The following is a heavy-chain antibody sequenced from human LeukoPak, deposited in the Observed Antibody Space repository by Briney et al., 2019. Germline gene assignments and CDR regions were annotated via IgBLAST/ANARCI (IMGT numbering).Heavy chain of an antibody. CDR2: MNPNSGNT. CDR1: GYTFTSYD. J-gene: IGHJ6*03. V-gene: IGHV1-8*03. CDR3: ARGRSSTYYYYYYMDV. Sequence: ASVKVSCKASGYTFTSYDINWVRQATGQGLEWMGWMNPNSGNTGYAQKFQGRVTITRNTSISTAYMEPSSLRSEDTAVYYCARGRSSTYYYYYYMDVWGKGTTVTVSS.